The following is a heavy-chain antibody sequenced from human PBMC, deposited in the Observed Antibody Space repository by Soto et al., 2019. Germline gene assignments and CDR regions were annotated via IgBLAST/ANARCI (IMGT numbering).Heavy chain of an antibody. CDR3: ASQYSSGYNWFDP. CDR2: IYYSGST. J-gene: IGHJ5*02. Sequence: PSETLSLTCTVSGGSISNFYWSWIRQPPGKGLEWIGYIYYSGSTNYNPSLKSRVTISVDTSKNQFSLKLSSVTAADTAVYYCASQYSSGYNWFDPWGQGILVTVSS. D-gene: IGHD6-19*01. CDR1: GGSISNFY. V-gene: IGHV4-59*01.